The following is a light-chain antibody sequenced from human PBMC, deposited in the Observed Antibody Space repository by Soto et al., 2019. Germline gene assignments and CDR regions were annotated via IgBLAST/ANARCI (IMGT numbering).Light chain of an antibody. V-gene: IGKV1-39*01. CDR2: AAS. J-gene: IGKJ3*01. CDR1: QNIASH. Sequence: DIQMTQSPSSLSASVGDRVTISCRASQNIASHVNWYQHKPGKAPKLLIYAASRLHSGVPSRFSGGGSGTDFTLTISSLQPEDFATDCCQQSYGAPFSFGPGTKVDVK. CDR3: QQSYGAPFS.